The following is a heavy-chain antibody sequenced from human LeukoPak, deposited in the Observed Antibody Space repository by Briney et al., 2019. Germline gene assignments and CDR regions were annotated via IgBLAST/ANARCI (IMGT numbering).Heavy chain of an antibody. V-gene: IGHV3-53*01. CDR1: GFTVSNNF. CDR2: IYSGGRT. Sequence: GGSLRLSCAASGFTVSNNFMTWVRQAPGKGLEWVSVIYSGGRTYYADSVRGRFTISRDNSKNTLYLQMNSLRAEDTAVYYCARSGVVDYAFDIWGQGTMVTVSS. J-gene: IGHJ3*02. CDR3: ARSGVVDYAFDI. D-gene: IGHD2-15*01.